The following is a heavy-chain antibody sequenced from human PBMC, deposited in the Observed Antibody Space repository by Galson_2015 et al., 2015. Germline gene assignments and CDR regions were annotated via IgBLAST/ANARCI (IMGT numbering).Heavy chain of an antibody. CDR1: GLTFSSYA. CDR2: IGASGSRT. D-gene: IGHD5-24*01. Sequence: SLRLSCAAYGLTFSSYAMTWVRQAPGKGLEWVSSIGASGSRTYYADSVKGRFTISRDRSKNTLFLQMNSLRANDTAVYYCAKVPQRWLQILVVYWGQGALVTSSS. CDR3: AKVPQRWLQILVVY. J-gene: IGHJ4*02. V-gene: IGHV3-23*01.